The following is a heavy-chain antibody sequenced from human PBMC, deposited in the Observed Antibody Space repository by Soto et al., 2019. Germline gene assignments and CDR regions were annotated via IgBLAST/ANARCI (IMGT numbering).Heavy chain of an antibody. J-gene: IGHJ4*02. CDR2: ISAYNGNT. Sequence: QVQLVQSGAEVKKPGASVKVSCKASGYTFTSYGISWVRQAPGQGLEWMGWISAYNGNTNYAQKLQGRVTMTTDTSTSKAYRELRSLRSDDPAGYYWAGDPLEARRVPPTFDYWGQGTLVTVSS. CDR1: GYTFTSYG. CDR3: AGDPLEARRVPPTFDY. V-gene: IGHV1-18*01.